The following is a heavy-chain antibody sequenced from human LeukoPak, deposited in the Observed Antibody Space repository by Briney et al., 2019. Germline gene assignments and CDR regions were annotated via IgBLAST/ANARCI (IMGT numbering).Heavy chain of an antibody. Sequence: GGSLRLSWAASGFTFSSYGMHWVRQAPAKGLEWVAVISHDGSNKYYADSVKGRFTISRDNSKNTLYLQMNSLRAEDTAVYYCANENYYGSGSYPDYWGQGTLVTVSS. CDR2: ISHDGSNK. J-gene: IGHJ4*02. CDR3: ANENYYGSGSYPDY. CDR1: GFTFSSYG. D-gene: IGHD3-10*01. V-gene: IGHV3-30*18.